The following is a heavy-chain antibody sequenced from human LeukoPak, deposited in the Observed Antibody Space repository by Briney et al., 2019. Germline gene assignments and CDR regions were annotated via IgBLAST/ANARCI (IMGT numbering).Heavy chain of an antibody. CDR1: GFTFSSYA. J-gene: IGHJ4*02. CDR2: ISYDGSNK. D-gene: IGHD2-15*01. CDR3: VAGGHYYFDY. V-gene: IGHV3-30*04. Sequence: GGSLRLSCAASGFTFSSYAMHWVRQAPGKGLEWVAVISYDGSNKYYADSVKGRFTISRDNAKNTLYLQMNSLRAEDTAVYYCVAGGHYYFDYWGQGTLVTVSS.